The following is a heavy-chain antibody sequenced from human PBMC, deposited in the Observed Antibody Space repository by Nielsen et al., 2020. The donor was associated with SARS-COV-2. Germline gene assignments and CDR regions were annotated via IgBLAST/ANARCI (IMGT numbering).Heavy chain of an antibody. CDR3: AKDLPTNVVVAATAVTTLRYFDY. Sequence: GESLKISCAASGFTFSSLAMSWVRQAPGKGLEWVSAISGSGGSTYYADSVKGRFTISRDNSKNTLYLQMNSLRAEDTAVYYCAKDLPTNVVVAATAVTTLRYFDYWGQGTLVTVSS. D-gene: IGHD2-15*01. CDR1: GFTFSSLA. CDR2: ISGSGGST. J-gene: IGHJ4*02. V-gene: IGHV3-23*01.